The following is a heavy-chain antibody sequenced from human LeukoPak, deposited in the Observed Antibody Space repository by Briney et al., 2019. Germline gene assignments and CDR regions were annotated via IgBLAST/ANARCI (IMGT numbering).Heavy chain of an antibody. Sequence: GGSLRLSCVGSGFTLSGYWMNWVRQAPGKGLEWVANIRQDGSEKYHVDSVKGRFTISRDNAKNSLYLQMNILTADDTAVYYCAGQWLSPFDYWGQGILVTVSS. V-gene: IGHV3-7*01. CDR3: AGQWLSPFDY. D-gene: IGHD6-19*01. CDR1: GFTLSGYW. J-gene: IGHJ4*02. CDR2: IRQDGSEK.